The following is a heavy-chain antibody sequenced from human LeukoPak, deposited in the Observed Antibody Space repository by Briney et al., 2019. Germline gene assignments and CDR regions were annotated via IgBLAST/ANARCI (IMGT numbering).Heavy chain of an antibody. D-gene: IGHD3-10*02. CDR3: ARDTVYSGIRLDP. CDR1: GFTFSNYW. CDR2: INSDGSST. V-gene: IGHV3-74*01. Sequence: GGSLRLSCAASGFTFSNYWMHWVRQAPGKGLVWVSRINSDGSSTTFADSVKGRFTISRDNAKNSLYLQMNSLRAEDTAVYYCARDTVYSGIRLDPWGQGTLVTVSS. J-gene: IGHJ5*02.